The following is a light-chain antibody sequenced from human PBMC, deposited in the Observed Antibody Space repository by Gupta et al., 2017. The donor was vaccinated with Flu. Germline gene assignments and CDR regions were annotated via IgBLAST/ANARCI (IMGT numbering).Light chain of an antibody. J-gene: IGKJ4*01. V-gene: IGKV1-39*01. Sequence: PSSLSASVGDRVTITCRASQSISSYLNWYQQKPGKAPKLLIYAASSLQSGVPSRFSGSGSGTDFTLTISSLQPEDFATYYCQQSYSTPITFGGGTKVEIK. CDR2: AAS. CDR3: QQSYSTPIT. CDR1: QSISSY.